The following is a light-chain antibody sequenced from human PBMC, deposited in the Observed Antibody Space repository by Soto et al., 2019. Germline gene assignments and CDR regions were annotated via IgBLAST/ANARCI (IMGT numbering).Light chain of an antibody. CDR3: QQYDNLPWK. CDR1: QDISNY. CDR2: DAS. V-gene: IGKV1-33*01. Sequence: DIQMTQSPSSLSASVGDRVTITCHASQDISNYLNWYQQKPGKAPKLLIYDASNLETGVPSRFSGSGSATDFTFTISSLQPEDIATYYCQQYDNLPWKFGQGTKVDI. J-gene: IGKJ1*01.